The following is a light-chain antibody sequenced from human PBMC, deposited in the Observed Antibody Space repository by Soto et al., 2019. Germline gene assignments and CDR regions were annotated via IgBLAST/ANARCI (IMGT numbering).Light chain of an antibody. CDR2: GAS. V-gene: IGKV3-20*01. Sequence: EIVLTQSPGTLSLSPGERATLSCRASQSVSSSYLAWYQQKPGQAPRLLIYGASSRATGIPDRFSGSGSGTDFTLTIGRLELEDFAVYYCQQYGSSWWTFGQGTKVEIK. CDR3: QQYGSSWWT. CDR1: QSVSSSY. J-gene: IGKJ1*01.